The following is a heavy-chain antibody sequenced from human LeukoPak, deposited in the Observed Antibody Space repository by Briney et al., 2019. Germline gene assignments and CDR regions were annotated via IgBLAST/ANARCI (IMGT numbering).Heavy chain of an antibody. D-gene: IGHD3-10*01. J-gene: IGHJ4*02. CDR3: ARAATPYYYGSGSYFSAPYFDC. CDR2: IYYRGST. CDR1: GGSISIYY. Sequence: PQTLSLTCTVSGGSISIYYWSWIRQPPGNGMEWNGYIYYRGSTNYNTSLRSRVTISVDTSTTQFSLKLSSVTAADMAVYYCARAATPYYYGSGSYFSAPYFDCWGEGSLVTVS. V-gene: IGHV4-59*08.